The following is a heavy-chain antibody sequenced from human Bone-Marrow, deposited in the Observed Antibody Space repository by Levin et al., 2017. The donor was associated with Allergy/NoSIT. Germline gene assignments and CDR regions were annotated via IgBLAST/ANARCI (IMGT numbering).Heavy chain of an antibody. V-gene: IGHV2-5*02. CDR2: IYWDDDK. CDR1: GFSLSTSGVG. J-gene: IGHJ5*01. D-gene: IGHD6-19*01. CDR3: AHREPRVGWYPWFDS. Sequence: GSGPTLVKPTQTLTLTCSFAGFSLSTSGVGVGWIRQPPGKALEWLALIYWDDDKRYSPSLKSRLTITKDSSNNQVVLTVNEMDTVDTATYVCAHREPRVGWYPWFDSWGQGTLVTVSS.